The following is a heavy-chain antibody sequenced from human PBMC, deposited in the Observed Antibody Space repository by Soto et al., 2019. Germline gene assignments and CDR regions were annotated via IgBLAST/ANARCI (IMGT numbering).Heavy chain of an antibody. CDR2: IIPIFGTA. Sequence: QVQLVQSGAEVRKPGSSVKVSCKASGGTFSRHAISWVRQAPGQGLEWMGGIIPIFGTANHAQKFQGRVTIIADESTSTAYMELSSLRSEDTAVYYCVRDELKSAAGTRRFDYWGQGTLVTVSS. J-gene: IGHJ4*02. V-gene: IGHV1-69*01. CDR3: VRDELKSAAGTRRFDY. CDR1: GGTFSRHA. D-gene: IGHD6-13*01.